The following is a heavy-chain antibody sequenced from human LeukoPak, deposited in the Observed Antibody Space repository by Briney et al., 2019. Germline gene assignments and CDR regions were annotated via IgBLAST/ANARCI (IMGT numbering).Heavy chain of an antibody. J-gene: IGHJ4*02. CDR1: GSTFSSYS. CDR2: ISSSSSYI. Sequence: GGSLRLSCAASGSTFSSYSMNWVRQAPGKGLEWVSSISSSSSYIYYADSVKGRFTISRDNAKNSLYLQMNSLRAEDTAVYYCARAVHYDFWSGYYKGGSTYFDYWGQGTLVTVSS. D-gene: IGHD3-3*01. CDR3: ARAVHYDFWSGYYKGGSTYFDY. V-gene: IGHV3-21*01.